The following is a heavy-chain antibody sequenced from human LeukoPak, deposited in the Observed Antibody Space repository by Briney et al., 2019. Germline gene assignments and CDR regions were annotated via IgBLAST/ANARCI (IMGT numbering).Heavy chain of an antibody. CDR2: INHSGST. J-gene: IGHJ4*02. D-gene: IGHD2-2*01. Sequence: SETLSLTCAVYGGSFSGYYWSWLRQPPGNGLEWIGEINHSGSTNYNPSLKSRVTISVDTSKNQFPLKLSSVTAADTAVYYCARTLWYCSSTSCYPIDAAYYFDNWGQGTLVTVSS. CDR3: ARTLWYCSSTSCYPIDAAYYFDN. CDR1: GGSFSGYY. V-gene: IGHV4-34*01.